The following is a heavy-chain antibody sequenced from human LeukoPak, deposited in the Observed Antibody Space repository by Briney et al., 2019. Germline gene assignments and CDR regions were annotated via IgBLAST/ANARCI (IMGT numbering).Heavy chain of an antibody. D-gene: IGHD4-17*01. Sequence: ASVKVSCKASGYTFNSYYMHWVRQAPGQGLEWMGIINPRGGSTSYAQKFQGRVTMTRDTSTSTVYMELSSLRSEDTAVPYCARESYGEEDYWGQGTLVTVSS. CDR1: GYTFNSYY. J-gene: IGHJ4*02. CDR2: INPRGGST. CDR3: ARESYGEEDY. V-gene: IGHV1-46*02.